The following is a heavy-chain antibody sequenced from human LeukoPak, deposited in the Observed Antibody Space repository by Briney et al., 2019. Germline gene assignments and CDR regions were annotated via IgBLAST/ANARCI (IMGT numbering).Heavy chain of an antibody. CDR1: GFTVSSNY. D-gene: IGHD2-21*02. Sequence: GGSLRLSCAASGFTVSSNYMSWVRQAPGKGLEWVSVIYSGGSTYYADSVKGRFTISRDNAKNSLYLQMNSLRAEDTAVYYCARESVTAALFDYWGQGTLVTVSS. CDR2: IYSGGST. CDR3: ARESVTAALFDY. V-gene: IGHV3-53*01. J-gene: IGHJ4*02.